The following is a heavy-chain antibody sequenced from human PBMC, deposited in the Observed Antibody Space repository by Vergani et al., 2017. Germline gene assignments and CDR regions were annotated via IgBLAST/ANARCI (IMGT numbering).Heavy chain of an antibody. CDR3: ARGIVVVTSRFHY. CDR1: GFTFSSYA. CDR2: ISGSGGST. D-gene: IGHD2-21*02. Sequence: EVQLLESGGGLVQPGGSLRLSCAASGFTFSSYAMSWVRQAPGKGLEWVSGISGSGGSTYYADSVKGRFTISRDNAKNSLYLQMNSLRAEDTAVYYCARGIVVVTSRFHYWGQGTLVTVSS. J-gene: IGHJ4*02. V-gene: IGHV3-23*01.